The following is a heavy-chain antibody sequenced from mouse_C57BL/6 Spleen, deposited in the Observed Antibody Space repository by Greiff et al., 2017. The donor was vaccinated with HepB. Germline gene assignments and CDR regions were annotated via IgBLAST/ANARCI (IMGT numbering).Heavy chain of an antibody. J-gene: IGHJ2*01. CDR1: GYTFTSYW. V-gene: IGHV1-69*01. CDR2: IDPSDSYT. Sequence: VQLPQPGAELVMPGASVKLSCTASGYTFTSYWMHWVKQRPGQGLEWIGEIDPSDSYTNYNQKFKGQSTLTVDKSSSTAYMQLSSLTSEDSAVYDCASAAMGYYYGLDDWGQGTTLTVSS. CDR3: ASAAMGYYYGLDD. D-gene: IGHD1-1*01.